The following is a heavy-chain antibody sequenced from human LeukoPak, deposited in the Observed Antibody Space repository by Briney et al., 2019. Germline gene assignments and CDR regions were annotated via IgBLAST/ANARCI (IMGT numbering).Heavy chain of an antibody. Sequence: GGSLRLSCAASGFTFSSYSMNWVRQAPGKGLEWVSSISSSSSYIYYADSVKGRFTISRDNAKNSLYLQMNSLRAEDTAVYYCARDLRDGYYYESICFDYWGQGTLVTVSS. CDR2: ISSSSSYI. J-gene: IGHJ4*02. D-gene: IGHD5-24*01. CDR1: GFTFSSYS. V-gene: IGHV3-21*01. CDR3: ARDLRDGYYYESICFDY.